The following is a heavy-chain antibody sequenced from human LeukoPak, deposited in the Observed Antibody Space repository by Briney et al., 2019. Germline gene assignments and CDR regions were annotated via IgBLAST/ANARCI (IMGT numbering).Heavy chain of an antibody. Sequence: GGSLRLSCAASGFTFTTYWMGWVRQAPGKGLEWVANIKQDGSEKYYGDSVKGRFTISRDNAKKSLYLQMNSLRAEDTAVYYCARVGEYYEILSGYQNSYFDLWGRGTLVTVSS. J-gene: IGHJ2*01. CDR3: ARVGEYYEILSGYQNSYFDL. CDR1: GFTFTTYW. CDR2: IKQDGSEK. V-gene: IGHV3-7*01. D-gene: IGHD3-9*01.